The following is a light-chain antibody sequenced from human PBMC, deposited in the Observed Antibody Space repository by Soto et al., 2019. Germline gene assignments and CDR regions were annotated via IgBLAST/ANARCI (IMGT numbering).Light chain of an antibody. J-gene: IGKJ1*01. CDR3: QQSFSPLWT. CDR1: QSISNY. V-gene: IGKV1-39*01. Sequence: DIQMTQSPSSLSASVGDRVTITCRASQSISNYLNWYQQKPGKAPKLLIYAASSMQSGVPSRFRGSGSETDLTLTISRLQPDDSATYYCQQSFSPLWTFVQGTKVEV. CDR2: AAS.